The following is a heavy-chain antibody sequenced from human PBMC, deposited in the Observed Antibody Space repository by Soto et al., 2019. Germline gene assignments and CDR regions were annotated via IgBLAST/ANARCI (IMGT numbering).Heavy chain of an antibody. J-gene: IGHJ6*02. D-gene: IGHD1-26*01. V-gene: IGHV1-69*01. CDR1: GGTFSSYP. CDR3: ARVGHITNYGMAV. Sequence: QVQLVQSGAEVKKPGSSVKVTCEASGGTFSSYPINWVRQAPGQGLEWMGGIIPFFGTSNYAQKFQGRDTITADDSTSTAYMELRSLRSEDTAVYYCARVGHITNYGMAVWGQVTTVTVSS. CDR2: IIPFFGTS.